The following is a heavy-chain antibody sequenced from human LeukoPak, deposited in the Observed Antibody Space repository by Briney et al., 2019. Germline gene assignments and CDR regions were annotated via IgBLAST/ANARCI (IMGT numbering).Heavy chain of an antibody. V-gene: IGHV3-30-3*01. J-gene: IGHJ4*02. CDR1: GFTFSSYA. Sequence: GGSLRLSCAASGFTFSSYAMHWVRQAPGKGLEWVAVISYDGSNKYYADSVKGRFTISRDNSKNTLYLQMNSLRAEDTAVYYCARSYFDYWGQGTLVTVSS. CDR2: ISYDGSNK. CDR3: ARSYFDY.